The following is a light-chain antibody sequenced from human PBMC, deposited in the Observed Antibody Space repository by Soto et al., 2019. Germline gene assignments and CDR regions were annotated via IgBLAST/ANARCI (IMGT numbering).Light chain of an antibody. CDR2: GNS. Sequence: QAVVTQPPSVSGAPGQRVTISCTGSSSNIGAGYDVHWYQQLPGTAPKLLIYGNSNRPSGVPDRFSGSKSGTSASLAITGIQAEDEADYYCPSYDSSLSVVVFGGGTKLTVL. CDR1: SSNIGAGYD. CDR3: PSYDSSLSVVV. J-gene: IGLJ2*01. V-gene: IGLV1-40*01.